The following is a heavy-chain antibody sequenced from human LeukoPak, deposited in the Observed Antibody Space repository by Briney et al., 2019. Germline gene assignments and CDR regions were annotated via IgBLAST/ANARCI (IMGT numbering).Heavy chain of an antibody. J-gene: IGHJ4*02. CDR2: IYTSGST. D-gene: IGHD3-10*01. V-gene: IGHV4-39*07. Sequence: SETLSLTCTVSGGSISSSSYYWGWIRQPPGKGLEWIGRIYTSGSTNYNPSLKSRVTISVDTSKNQFSLKLSSVTAADTAVYYCARDHGVRGLDYWGQGTLVTVSS. CDR1: GGSISSSSYY. CDR3: ARDHGVRGLDY.